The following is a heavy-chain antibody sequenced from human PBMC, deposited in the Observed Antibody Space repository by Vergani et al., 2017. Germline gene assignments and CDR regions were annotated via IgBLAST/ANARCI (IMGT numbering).Heavy chain of an antibody. Sequence: EVQLLESGGDLVQPGGSLRLSCAASGFTFNHYAMNWVRQAPGKGLEWVSGISGSGGSTYYADSVKGRFTMSRDDSKNTFYLQMNRLRVEDTAVYYCVRRHVDYWGQGALVTVSS. CDR2: ISGSGGST. CDR1: GFTFNHYA. J-gene: IGHJ4*02. CDR3: VRRHVDY. V-gene: IGHV3-23*01.